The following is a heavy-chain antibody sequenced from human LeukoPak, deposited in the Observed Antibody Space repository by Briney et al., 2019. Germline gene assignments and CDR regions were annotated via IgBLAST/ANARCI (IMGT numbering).Heavy chain of an antibody. D-gene: IGHD3-9*01. J-gene: IGHJ4*02. CDR1: GGSFSGYY. CDR2: INHSGST. V-gene: IGHV4-34*01. CDR3: ARGSVDLDY. Sequence: SETLSLTCAVYGGSFSGYYWSWIRQPPGKGLEWIGEINHSGSTNYNPSLKSRVTISVDTSKNQFSLKPSSVTAADTAVYYCARGSVDLDYWGQGTLVTVSS.